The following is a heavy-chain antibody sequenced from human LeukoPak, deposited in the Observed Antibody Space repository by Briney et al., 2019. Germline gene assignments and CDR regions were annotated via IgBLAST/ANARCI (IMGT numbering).Heavy chain of an antibody. D-gene: IGHD3-22*01. CDR2: ISSGSSYI. V-gene: IGHV3-21*01. J-gene: IGHJ4*02. CDR3: ARDQGDYYDSSGYPLDY. Sequence: GGSLRLSCAASGFTFSSYSMNWVRQAPGTGLEWVSSISSGSSYIYYTDSVKGRFTISRDNAKNSLYLQINNLRAEDTAVYYCARDQGDYYDSSGYPLDYWGQGTLVTVSS. CDR1: GFTFSSYS.